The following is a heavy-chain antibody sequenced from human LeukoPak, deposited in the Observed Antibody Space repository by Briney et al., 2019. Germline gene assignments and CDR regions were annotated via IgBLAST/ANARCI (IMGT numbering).Heavy chain of an antibody. CDR3: ARVGGSYNFFDY. CDR2: ISSSGRTI. Sequence: GGSLRLSCAASGFTFSSYEMNWVRQAPGKGLEWVSYISSSGRTIYYADSVKGRFTISRDNAKNSLYLQMNSLRAEDTAVYYCARVGGSYNFFDYWGQGTLVTVSS. J-gene: IGHJ4*02. V-gene: IGHV3-48*03. D-gene: IGHD1-26*01. CDR1: GFTFSSYE.